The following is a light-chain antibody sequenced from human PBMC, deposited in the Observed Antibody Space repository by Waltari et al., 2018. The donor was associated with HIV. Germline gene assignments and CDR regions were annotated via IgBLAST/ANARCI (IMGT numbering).Light chain of an antibody. Sequence: QSALTQPASVSGSPGQSITISCTGTSSDVGGYNYVSWYQQHPGKAPKRMIFDVSTRPSGVSNRFSGSKSVNTASLTISGLQAEDEADYYCSAYTTRSTPDPNWVFGGGTKLTVL. CDR2: DVS. J-gene: IGLJ3*02. CDR3: SAYTTRSTPDPNWV. V-gene: IGLV2-14*01. CDR1: SSDVGGYNY.